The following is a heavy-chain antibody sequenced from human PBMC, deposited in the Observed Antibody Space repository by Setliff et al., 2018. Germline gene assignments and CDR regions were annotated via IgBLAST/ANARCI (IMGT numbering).Heavy chain of an antibody. Sequence: SETLSLTCAVSGYSISSGYYWGWIRQPPGKGLEWIGSIYHSGSTYYNPSLKSRVTISVDNPNNSLYLQMNNLRAEDTAVYYCARGGYSYGYWGHGTLVTVSS. CDR1: GYSISSGYY. CDR2: IYHSGST. V-gene: IGHV4-38-2*01. CDR3: ARGGYSYGY. D-gene: IGHD5-18*01. J-gene: IGHJ4*01.